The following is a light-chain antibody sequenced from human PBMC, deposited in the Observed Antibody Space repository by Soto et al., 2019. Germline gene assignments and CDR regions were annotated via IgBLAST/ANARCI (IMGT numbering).Light chain of an antibody. J-gene: IGKJ4*01. CDR1: QSVSSN. V-gene: IGKV3-20*01. CDR2: GAS. CDR3: QQYGGSPVT. Sequence: EIVMTHSPATLSVSPGERATLSCRASQSVSSNLAWYQQKPGQAPRLLIYGASRRATGIPDRFSGSGSGTDFTLTISRLEAEDFAVYYCQQYGGSPVTFGGGTKVDIK.